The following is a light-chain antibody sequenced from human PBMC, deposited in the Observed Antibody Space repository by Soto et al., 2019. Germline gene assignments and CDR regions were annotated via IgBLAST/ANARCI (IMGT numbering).Light chain of an antibody. CDR3: QQYSPWPPRHT. V-gene: IGKV3-15*01. CDR2: GAS. J-gene: IGKJ4*02. CDR1: QGVSSN. Sequence: IVLTQSPANLSVSPGERATLSCRASQGVSSNLAWYQLKAGQAPRLLIYGASTRATGLPARFSGSGYGTDFTLTFSSLRSEGPAVSYCQQYSPWPPRHTFGGGTKVAMK.